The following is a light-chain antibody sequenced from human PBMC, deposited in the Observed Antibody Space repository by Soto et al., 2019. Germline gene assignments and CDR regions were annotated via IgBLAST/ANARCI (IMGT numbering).Light chain of an antibody. CDR2: SNN. V-gene: IGLV1-44*01. CDR3: AAWDDSLNTYV. J-gene: IGLJ1*01. Sequence: QSALTQPTSASGTPGQRVTMSCSGSSFKIGTNNVNWYQQLPGTAPKLLIYSNNQRLLGVPDRFSGSKSGTSASLAISGLQSEDEADYYCAAWDDSLNTYVFGSGTKVTVL. CDR1: SFKIGTNN.